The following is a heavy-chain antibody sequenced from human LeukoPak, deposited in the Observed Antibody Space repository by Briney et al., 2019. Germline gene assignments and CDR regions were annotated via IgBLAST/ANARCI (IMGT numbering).Heavy chain of an antibody. J-gene: IGHJ6*03. CDR1: GGSFSGYY. Sequence: SETLSLTCAVYGGSFSGYYWSWIRQPPGKGLEWIGEINHSGSTNYNPSLKSRVTISVDTSKNQFSLKLSSVTAADTAVYYCARMPITYYYGSGSPPNAYYMDVWGKGTTVTVSS. CDR2: INHSGST. D-gene: IGHD3-10*01. V-gene: IGHV4-34*01. CDR3: ARMPITYYYGSGSPPNAYYMDV.